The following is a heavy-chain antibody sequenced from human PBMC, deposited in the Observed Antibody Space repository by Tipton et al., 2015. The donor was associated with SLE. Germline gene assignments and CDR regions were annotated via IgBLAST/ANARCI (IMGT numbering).Heavy chain of an antibody. D-gene: IGHD6-19*01. CDR3: AREPKAVAKPHYSW. CDR2: IYHSGST. CDR1: GGSISSYY. V-gene: IGHV4-38-2*02. Sequence: TLSLTCTVSGGSISSYYWGWIRQPPGKGLEWIGSIYHSGSTYYNPSLKSRVTISVDRSKNQFSLKLSSVTAADTAVYYCAREPKAVAKPHYSWWGQGTLVTVPS. J-gene: IGHJ4*02.